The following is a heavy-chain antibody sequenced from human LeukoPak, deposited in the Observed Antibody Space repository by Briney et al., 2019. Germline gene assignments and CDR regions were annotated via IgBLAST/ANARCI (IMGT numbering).Heavy chain of an antibody. Sequence: PSETLSLTCTVSGGSISSYYWSWIRQPAGKGLGWIGRIYTSGSTNYNPSLKSRVTMSVDTSKNQFSLKLSSVTAADTAVYYCARGLYDFWSGYYQRGTYFDYWGQGTLVTVSS. J-gene: IGHJ4*02. CDR1: GGSISSYY. D-gene: IGHD3-3*01. V-gene: IGHV4-4*07. CDR3: ARGLYDFWSGYYQRGTYFDY. CDR2: IYTSGST.